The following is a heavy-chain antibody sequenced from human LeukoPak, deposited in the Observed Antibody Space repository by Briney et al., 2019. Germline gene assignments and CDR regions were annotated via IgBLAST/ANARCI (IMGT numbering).Heavy chain of an antibody. CDR3: ARDSCSSTSCRKKFDN. V-gene: IGHV4-39*07. Sequence: SETLSLTCTASGDSISSANYYWGWVRQPPGKGLEWIGSIYFSGSTYYNPSLKSRVTISVETSKVQFSLKLSSVTAADTAVYYCARDSCSSTSCRKKFDNWGQGTLVTVSS. D-gene: IGHD2-2*01. J-gene: IGHJ4*02. CDR1: GDSISSANYY. CDR2: IYFSGST.